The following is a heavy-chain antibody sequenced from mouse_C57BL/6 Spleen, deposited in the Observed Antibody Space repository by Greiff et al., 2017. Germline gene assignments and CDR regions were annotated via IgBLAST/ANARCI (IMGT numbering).Heavy chain of an antibody. CDR1: GFTFSSYG. D-gene: IGHD1-1*01. CDR3: ASDYGSKGLYFDY. V-gene: IGHV5-6*01. J-gene: IGHJ2*01. CDR2: ISSGGSYT. Sequence: EVQLVESGGDLVKPGGSLKLSCAASGFTFSSYGMSWVRQTPDKRLEWVATISSGGSYTYYPDSVKGRFTISRDNAKNTLYLQMSSLKSEDTAMYYCASDYGSKGLYFDYWGQGTTLTVSS.